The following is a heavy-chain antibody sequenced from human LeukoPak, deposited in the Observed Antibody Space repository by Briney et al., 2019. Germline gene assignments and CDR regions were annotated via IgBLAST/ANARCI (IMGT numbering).Heavy chain of an antibody. CDR2: INPNSGGT. D-gene: IGHD1-26*01. Sequence: GASVKVSCKGSGYSFTGYYMHWVRQAPGQGLEWMGWINPNSGGTNYAQNFQGRVTMTRDTSISTAYMELSRLRSDDRAVYYCARGVASGGNIDYWGQGTLVTVSS. CDR3: ARGVASGGNIDY. J-gene: IGHJ4*02. CDR1: GYSFTGYY. V-gene: IGHV1-2*02.